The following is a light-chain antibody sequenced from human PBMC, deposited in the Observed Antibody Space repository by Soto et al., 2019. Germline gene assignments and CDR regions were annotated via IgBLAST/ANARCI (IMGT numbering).Light chain of an antibody. V-gene: IGKV3-15*01. J-gene: IGKJ4*01. Sequence: EILMTQSPATLSVSPGERATLCCRASQSVSTNLAWYQQKPGQAPRLLIYGASTRATDIPARFSGSGSGTEFTLTISSLQSEDFAVYYCQQYNNWPLTFGGGTKVDIK. CDR1: QSVSTN. CDR2: GAS. CDR3: QQYNNWPLT.